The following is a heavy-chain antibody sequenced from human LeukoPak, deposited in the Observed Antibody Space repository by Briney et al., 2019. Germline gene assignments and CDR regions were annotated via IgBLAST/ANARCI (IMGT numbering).Heavy chain of an antibody. V-gene: IGHV3-9*01. CDR1: GFIFDDYA. CDR2: ISWNSGSI. Sequence: GGSLRLSCAASGFIFDDYAMHWVRQAPGKGLEWVSGISWNSGSIGYADSVKGRFTISRDNAKNSLHLQMNSLRAEDTALYYCAKDRDYSSSGASVDYWGQGTLVTVSS. CDR3: AKDRDYSSSGASVDY. J-gene: IGHJ4*02. D-gene: IGHD6-6*01.